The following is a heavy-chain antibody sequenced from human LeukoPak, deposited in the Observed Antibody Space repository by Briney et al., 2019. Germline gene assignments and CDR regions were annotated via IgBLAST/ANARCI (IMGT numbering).Heavy chain of an antibody. CDR3: ARNPRLTWDLYFDY. D-gene: IGHD7-27*01. Sequence: GGSLRLSCAASGFTFSNYWMHWVRQTPGKGLVWVSRINSDASVTTYADSVKGRFTISGDNSKNTLYLQMNSLRAEDTAVYYCARNPRLTWDLYFDYWGQGTLVTVSS. CDR1: GFTFSNYW. CDR2: INSDASVT. V-gene: IGHV3-74*01. J-gene: IGHJ4*02.